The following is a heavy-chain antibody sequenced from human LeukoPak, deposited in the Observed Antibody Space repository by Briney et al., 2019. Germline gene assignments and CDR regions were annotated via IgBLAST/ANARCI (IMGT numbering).Heavy chain of an antibody. CDR3: AIFYDSSGYYAFDI. CDR2: ISYDGSNK. D-gene: IGHD3-22*01. CDR1: GFTFSSYG. Sequence: PGGSLRLSCAASGFTFSSYGMHWVRQAPGKGLEWVAVISYDGSNKYYADSVKGRFTISRDNSKNTLYLQMNSLRAEDTAVYYCAIFYDSSGYYAFDIWGQGTMVTVSS. V-gene: IGHV3-30*03. J-gene: IGHJ3*02.